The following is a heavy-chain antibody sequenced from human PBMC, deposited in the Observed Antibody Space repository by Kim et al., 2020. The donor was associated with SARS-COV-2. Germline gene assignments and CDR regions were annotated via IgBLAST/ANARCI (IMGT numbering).Heavy chain of an antibody. CDR2: IYYSGST. V-gene: IGHV4-39*01. Sequence: SETLSLTCTVSGGSISSSSYYWGWIRQPPGKGLEWIGSIYYSGSTYYNPSLKSRVTISVDTSKNQFSLKLSSVTAADTAVYYCAGPTYYYGSGAYYYYYGMDVWGQGTTVTVSS. CDR3: AGPTYYYGSGAYYYYYGMDV. J-gene: IGHJ6*02. CDR1: GGSISSSSYY. D-gene: IGHD3-10*01.